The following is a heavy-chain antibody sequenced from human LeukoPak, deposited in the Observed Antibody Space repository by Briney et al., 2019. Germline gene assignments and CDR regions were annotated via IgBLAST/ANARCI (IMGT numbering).Heavy chain of an antibody. Sequence: SVKVSCKASGGTFSSYAISWVRQAPGQGLEWMGRIIPILGIANYAQKFQGRVTITADKSTSTAYMELSSLRSEDTAVYYCARVKDYDFWSGYSDYWGQGTLVTVSS. V-gene: IGHV1-69*04. CDR1: GGTFSSYA. D-gene: IGHD3-3*01. CDR3: ARVKDYDFWSGYSDY. CDR2: IIPILGIA. J-gene: IGHJ4*02.